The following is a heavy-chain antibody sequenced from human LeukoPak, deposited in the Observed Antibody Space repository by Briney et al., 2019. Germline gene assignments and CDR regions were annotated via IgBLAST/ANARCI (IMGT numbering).Heavy chain of an antibody. CDR3: ARPMTIFGPNPFDY. CDR2: IYYSGST. D-gene: IGHD3-3*01. Sequence: KTSETLSLTCTVSGGSISSYYWSWIRQPPGKGLEWIGYIYYSGSTNYNPSLKSRVTISVDTSKNQFSLKLSSVTAADTAVYYCARPMTIFGPNPFDYWGQGTLVTVSS. V-gene: IGHV4-59*01. CDR1: GGSISSYY. J-gene: IGHJ4*02.